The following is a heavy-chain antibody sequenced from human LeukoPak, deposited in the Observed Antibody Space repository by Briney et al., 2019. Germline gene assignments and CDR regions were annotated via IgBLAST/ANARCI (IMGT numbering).Heavy chain of an antibody. V-gene: IGHV1-46*01. CDR1: GYTFISYY. D-gene: IGHD4-11*01. J-gene: IGHJ4*02. CDR3: ARDQDYPHPRFDC. CDR2: IDPSGGST. Sequence: ASVKVSCKASGYTFISYYIHWARQAPGQGLEWMGIIDPSGGSTTYAPKFQGRLTVTRDTSTSTVYMELSSLRSDDTAVYYCARDQDYPHPRFDCWGQGTLVTVSS.